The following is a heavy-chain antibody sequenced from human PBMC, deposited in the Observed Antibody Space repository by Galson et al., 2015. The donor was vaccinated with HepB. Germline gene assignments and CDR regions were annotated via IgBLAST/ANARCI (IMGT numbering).Heavy chain of an antibody. CDR3: ARDYGDYGIFYFDS. V-gene: IGHV2-70*11. CDR1: GFSLTTSGMS. Sequence: PALVKPTQTLTLTCTFSGFSLTTSGMSVSWIRQPPGKALEWLARIDWDDNKYYKTSLKTRLTISKDTSKNQVVLTMTNMDPVDTAAYFCARDYGDYGIFYFDSWGQGALVTVSS. D-gene: IGHD4-17*01. J-gene: IGHJ4*02. CDR2: IDWDDNK.